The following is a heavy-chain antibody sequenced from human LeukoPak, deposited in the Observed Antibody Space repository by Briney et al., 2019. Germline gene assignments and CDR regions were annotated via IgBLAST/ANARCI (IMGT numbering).Heavy chain of an antibody. CDR3: ARQPLPRYYYYYMDV. CDR1: GYPFSSYW. Sequence: GGSLSLSCAASGYPFSSYWMSWVRQAPGKGLEWVANIKEDGSERYYVASVEGRFTISRDNAKNSVYVQMSSLKTEDTAVYYCARQPLPRYYYYYMDVWGKGTTVTVSS. J-gene: IGHJ6*03. D-gene: IGHD3-9*01. CDR2: IKEDGSER. V-gene: IGHV3-7*01.